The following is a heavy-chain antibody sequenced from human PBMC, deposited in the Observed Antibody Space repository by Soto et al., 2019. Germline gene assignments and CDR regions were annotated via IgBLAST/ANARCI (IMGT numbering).Heavy chain of an antibody. Sequence: GGSLRLSCAASGFTFSSYSMNWVRQAPGKGLEWVSSISSSSSYIYYADSVKGRFTISRDDSKNTLYLQMNSLRVEDTAIYYCTKDSRIAVAGTTEYWGQGTRVTVSS. CDR2: ISSSSSYI. CDR3: TKDSRIAVAGTTEY. D-gene: IGHD6-19*01. CDR1: GFTFSSYS. J-gene: IGHJ4*02. V-gene: IGHV3-21*04.